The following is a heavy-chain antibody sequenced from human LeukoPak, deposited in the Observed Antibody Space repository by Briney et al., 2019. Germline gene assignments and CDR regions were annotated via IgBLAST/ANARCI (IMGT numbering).Heavy chain of an antibody. Sequence: GGSLRLSCAASGFTFSSYAMSWVRQAPGKGLEWVSAISGSGGSTYYADTVKGRFTISRDNSKNTLYLQMNSLRAEDTAVYYCAKRYSGYDFIDYWGQGTLVTVSS. CDR2: ISGSGGST. J-gene: IGHJ4*02. D-gene: IGHD5-12*01. CDR3: AKRYSGYDFIDY. CDR1: GFTFSSYA. V-gene: IGHV3-23*01.